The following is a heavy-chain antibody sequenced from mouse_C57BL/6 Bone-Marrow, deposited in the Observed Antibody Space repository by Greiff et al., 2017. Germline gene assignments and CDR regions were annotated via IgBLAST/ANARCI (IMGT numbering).Heavy chain of an antibody. CDR3: AISSNPYFDY. CDR2: INSDGSST. V-gene: IGHV5-16*01. J-gene: IGHJ2*01. D-gene: IGHD2-5*01. Sequence: EVKLQEPEGGLVQPGSSMKLSCTASGFTFSDYYMAWVRQVPEKGLEWVANINSDGSSTYYLDSLKSRFIISRDNAKNILYLQKSSLKSEDTATYYCAISSNPYFDYWGQGTTLTVSS. CDR1: GFTFSDYY.